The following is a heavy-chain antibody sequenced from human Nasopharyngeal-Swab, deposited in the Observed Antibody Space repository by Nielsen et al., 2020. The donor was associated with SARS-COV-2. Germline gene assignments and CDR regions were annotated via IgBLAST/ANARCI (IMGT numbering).Heavy chain of an antibody. CDR3: AREVPYSGHDDAFDI. CDR1: GLGFSNYE. Sequence: GGSLRLSCAASGLGFSNYEMNWVRQAPGKGLEWISYISNPPATIYYADSVKGRFTISRENAKTSLYLHMNSLRAEDTAVYYCAREVPYSGHDDAFDIWGQGTRVTVSA. D-gene: IGHD5-12*01. CDR2: ISNPPATI. V-gene: IGHV3-48*03. J-gene: IGHJ3*02.